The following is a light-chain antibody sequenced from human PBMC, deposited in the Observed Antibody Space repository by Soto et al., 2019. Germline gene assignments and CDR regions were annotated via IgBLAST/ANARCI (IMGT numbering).Light chain of an antibody. V-gene: IGKV1-39*01. Sequence: DIQMTQSPSSLSASVGDRVTITCRASQSINSYLNWYQQKPGKAPQLLIYAASSLQGGVPSRFSGSGSGTDFTLTISSLQPEDFATYYCQQSYSTPPGTFGGGTKVDIK. CDR3: QQSYSTPPGT. J-gene: IGKJ4*01. CDR2: AAS. CDR1: QSINSY.